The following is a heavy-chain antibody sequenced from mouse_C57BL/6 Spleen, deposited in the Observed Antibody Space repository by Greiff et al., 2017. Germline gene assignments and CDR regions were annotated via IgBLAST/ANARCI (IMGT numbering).Heavy chain of an antibody. Sequence: QVHVKQPGAELVRPGSSVKLSCKASGYTFTSYWMHWVKQRPIQGLEWIGNIDPSDSETHYNQKFKDKATLTVDKSSSTAYMQLSSLTSEDSAVYYCARGTIYYAYGAYWGQGTLVTVSA. V-gene: IGHV1-52*01. CDR1: GYTFTSYW. CDR2: IDPSDSET. J-gene: IGHJ3*01. CDR3: ARGTIYYAYGAY. D-gene: IGHD2-1*01.